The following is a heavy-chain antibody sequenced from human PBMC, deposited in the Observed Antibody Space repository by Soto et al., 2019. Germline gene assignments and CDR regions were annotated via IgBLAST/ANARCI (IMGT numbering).Heavy chain of an antibody. Sequence: SETLSLTCNVSGASTTIYYWSWIRQSAGKGLEWIGRIYTTGNVNYNPSLRSRVTMSRDSSKNQLSLKLTSVTAADTAVYYCVRDRLNWFDPWGQGVLVTVSS. V-gene: IGHV4-4*07. CDR1: GASTTIYY. CDR3: VRDRLNWFDP. CDR2: IYTTGNV. J-gene: IGHJ5*02.